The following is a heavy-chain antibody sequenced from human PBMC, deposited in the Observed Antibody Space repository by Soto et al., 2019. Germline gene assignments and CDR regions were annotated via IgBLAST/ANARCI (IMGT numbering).Heavy chain of an antibody. CDR2: IYYSGST. D-gene: IGHD6-13*01. V-gene: IGHV4-39*01. J-gene: IGHJ5*02. CDR3: ARRERAAGTDWWFDP. CDR1: GGSISSSSFH. Sequence: QLQLQESGPGLVKPSETLSLTCTVSGGSISSSSFHWGWIRQPPGKGLEWIGSIYYSGSTYYSPSLKRLVTLSVDPSKNQFSLKLSSVTAADTAVYYCARRERAAGTDWWFDPWGQGTLVTVSS.